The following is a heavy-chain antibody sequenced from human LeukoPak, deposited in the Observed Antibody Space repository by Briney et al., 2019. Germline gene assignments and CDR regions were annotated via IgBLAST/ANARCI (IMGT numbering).Heavy chain of an antibody. Sequence: GGSLRLSCAASGFTFSSYDMHWVRQATGKGLEWVSAIGTAGDTYYPGSVKGRFTISRENAKNYLYLQMNSLRAGDTAVYYCARAPRYYDSSGYGFDYWGQGTLVTVSS. CDR3: ARAPRYYDSSGYGFDY. J-gene: IGHJ4*02. CDR1: GFTFSSYD. D-gene: IGHD3-22*01. CDR2: IGTAGDT. V-gene: IGHV3-13*01.